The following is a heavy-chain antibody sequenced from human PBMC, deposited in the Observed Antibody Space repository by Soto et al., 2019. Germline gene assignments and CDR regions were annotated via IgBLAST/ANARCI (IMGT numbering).Heavy chain of an antibody. CDR2: IIPIFGTA. V-gene: IGHV1-69*13. Sequence: RASVKVSCKASGGTFSSYAISWVRQAPGQGLEWTGGIIPIFGTANYAQKFQGRVTITADESTSTAYMELSSLRSEDTAVYYCARGNSRGGSGYYPFDYWGQGTLVTVSS. CDR3: ARGNSRGGSGYYPFDY. CDR1: GGTFSSYA. D-gene: IGHD3-22*01. J-gene: IGHJ4*02.